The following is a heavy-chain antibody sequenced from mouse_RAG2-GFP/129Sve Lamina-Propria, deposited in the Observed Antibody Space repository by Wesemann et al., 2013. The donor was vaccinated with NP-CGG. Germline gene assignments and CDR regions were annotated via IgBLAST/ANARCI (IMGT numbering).Heavy chain of an antibody. J-gene: IGHJ2*01. CDR3: ARKIRYYYGSSYYFDY. D-gene: IGHD1-1*01. CDR1: GYTFTDYN. CDR2: INPNNGGT. V-gene: IGHV1-18*01. Sequence: EVQLQQSGPELVKPGASVKIPCKASGYTFTDYNMDWVKQSHGKSLEWIGDINPNNGGTSYNQKFKGKATLTVDKSSSTAYMELRSLTSEDSAVYYCARKIRYYYGSSYYFDYWGQGTTLTVSS.